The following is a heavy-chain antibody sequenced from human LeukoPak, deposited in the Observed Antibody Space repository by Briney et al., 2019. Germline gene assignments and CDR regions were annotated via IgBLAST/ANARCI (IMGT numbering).Heavy chain of an antibody. D-gene: IGHD5/OR15-5a*01. CDR1: GFTFSDYY. CDR2: ISATTGYT. V-gene: IGHV3-11*05. Sequence: GGSLRLSCAASGFTFSDYYMSWIRQAPGKGLEWVSYISATTGYTNYADSVKGRFTISRDNAKNSLYLQMNTLRAEDTAVYYWARDPQNSVYTYSDFWGQGTLVTVPS. CDR3: ARDPQNSVYTYSDF. J-gene: IGHJ4*02.